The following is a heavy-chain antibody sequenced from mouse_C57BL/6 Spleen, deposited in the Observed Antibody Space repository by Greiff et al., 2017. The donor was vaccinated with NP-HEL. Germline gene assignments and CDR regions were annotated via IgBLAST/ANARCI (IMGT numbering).Heavy chain of an antibody. D-gene: IGHD1-1*02. CDR2: IDPEDGET. CDR3: ARFVVKRARYAMDY. Sequence: EVKLLESGAELVKPGASVKLSCTASGFNIKDYYMHWVKQRTEQGLEWIGRIDPEDGETKYAPKFQGKATITADTSSNTAYLQLSSLTSEDTAVYYCARFVVKRARYAMDYWGQGTSVTVSS. V-gene: IGHV14-2*01. J-gene: IGHJ4*01. CDR1: GFNIKDYY.